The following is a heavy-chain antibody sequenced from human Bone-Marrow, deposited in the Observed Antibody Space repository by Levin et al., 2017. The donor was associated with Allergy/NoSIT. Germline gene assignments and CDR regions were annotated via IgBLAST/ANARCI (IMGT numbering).Heavy chain of an antibody. V-gene: IGHV4-39*07. CDR2: IYYSGTA. CDR3: ARECPDDFWSGYHNWFDP. D-gene: IGHD3-3*01. J-gene: IGHJ5*02. CDR1: GDSITSRSYY. Sequence: PSQTLSLTCTVSGDSITSRSYYWGWIRQPPGKGLEWIGGIYYSGTAFYNPSLKSRVTISVDTSKNQFSLKLTSLTAADTAIYYCARECPDDFWSGYHNWFDPWGQGTLVTVSS.